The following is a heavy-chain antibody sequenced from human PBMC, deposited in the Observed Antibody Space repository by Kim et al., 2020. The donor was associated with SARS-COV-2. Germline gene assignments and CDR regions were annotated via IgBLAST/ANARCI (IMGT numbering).Heavy chain of an antibody. CDR2: ISYDGSNK. CDR1: GFTFSSYA. D-gene: IGHD6-13*01. CDR3: ARGSSSWYWTYYYYGMDV. J-gene: IGHJ6*02. Sequence: GGSLRLSCAASGFTFSSYAMHWVRQAPGKGLEWVAVISYDGSNKYYADSVKGRFTISRDNSKNTLYLQMNSLRAEDTAVYYCARGSSSWYWTYYYYGMDVWGQGTTVTVSS. V-gene: IGHV3-30*04.